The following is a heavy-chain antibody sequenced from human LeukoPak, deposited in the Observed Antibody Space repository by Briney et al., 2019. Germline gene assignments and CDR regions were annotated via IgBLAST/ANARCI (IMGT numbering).Heavy chain of an antibody. J-gene: IGHJ6*02. CDR2: INPNSGGT. V-gene: IGHV1-2*02. CDR3: ARDLRDTAMVFYYYYGMDV. Sequence: ASVKASCKASGYTFTGYYIHWVRQAPGQGLEWMGWINPNSGGTNYAQKFQGRVTMTRDTSISTAYMELSRLRSDDTAVYYCARDLRDTAMVFYYYYGMDVWGQGTTVTVSS. CDR1: GYTFTGYY. D-gene: IGHD5-18*01.